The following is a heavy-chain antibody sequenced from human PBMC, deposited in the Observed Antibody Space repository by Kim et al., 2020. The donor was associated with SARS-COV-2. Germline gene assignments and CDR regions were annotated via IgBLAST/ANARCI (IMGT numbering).Heavy chain of an antibody. Sequence: STSLKTRLTISKDTSKNQVVLTITNMDPVDTATYYCARIPYCYSYGFDYWGQGTLVTVSS. J-gene: IGHJ4*02. D-gene: IGHD5-18*01. V-gene: IGHV2-70*01. CDR3: ARIPYCYSYGFDY.